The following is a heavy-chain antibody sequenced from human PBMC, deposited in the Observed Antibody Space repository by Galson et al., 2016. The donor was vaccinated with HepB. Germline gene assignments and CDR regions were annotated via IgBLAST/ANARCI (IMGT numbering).Heavy chain of an antibody. Sequence: SLRLSCAASGFSFSSYGMHWVRQAPGKGLEWVAVIWYDGSNKKFADSVKGRFTVSRGNFKNTLYLQMNSLRVEDTAVYYCAGSYGGNSPPDYWGQGTLVTVSS. J-gene: IGHJ4*02. CDR3: AGSYGGNSPPDY. CDR2: IWYDGSNK. V-gene: IGHV3-33*01. D-gene: IGHD4-23*01. CDR1: GFSFSSYG.